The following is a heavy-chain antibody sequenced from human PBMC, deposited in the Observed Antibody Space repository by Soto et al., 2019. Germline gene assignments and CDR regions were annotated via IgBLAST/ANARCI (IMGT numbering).Heavy chain of an antibody. J-gene: IGHJ6*02. CDR3: AREYCSSTSCWGRNYYYGMDV. CDR1: GYTFTSYG. D-gene: IGHD2-2*01. CDR2: ISAYSGNT. Sequence: ASVKVSCKASGYTFTSYGISWVRQAPGQGLEWMGWISAYSGNTNDAQKLQGRVTMTTDTSTSTAYMELRSLRSDDTAVYYCAREYCSSTSCWGRNYYYGMDVWGQGTTVTVSS. V-gene: IGHV1-18*01.